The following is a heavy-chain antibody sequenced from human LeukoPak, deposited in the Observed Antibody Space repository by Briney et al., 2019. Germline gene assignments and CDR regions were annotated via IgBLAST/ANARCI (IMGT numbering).Heavy chain of an antibody. D-gene: IGHD3-22*01. V-gene: IGHV4-59*01. CDR3: AREARLTYYYDSSGAAFDY. J-gene: IGHJ4*02. CDR2: IYYSGSN. Sequence: PSETLSLTCTGSGVSISSYYWSWLRQPPGKGLEWMGCIYYSGSNNYNPSLKSRVTISVDTSKNQFSLKLSSVTAADTAVYYCAREARLTYYYDSSGAAFDYWGQGTLVTVSS. CDR1: GVSISSYY.